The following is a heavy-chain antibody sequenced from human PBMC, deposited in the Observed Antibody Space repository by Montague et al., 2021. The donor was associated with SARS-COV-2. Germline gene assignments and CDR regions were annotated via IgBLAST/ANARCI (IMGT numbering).Heavy chain of an antibody. CDR2: IYYGGST. D-gene: IGHD2-15*01. J-gene: IGHJ4*02. CDR1: GGSISTYYY. V-gene: IGHV4-39*02. Sequence: ETLSLTCTVSGGSISTYYYWGRIRQPPGKGLEWIGSIYYGGSTYYNPSLKSRVTISVDTSMNHFSLKLSSVTAADTAVYYCARDQGVYCSGGSCYNFDYWGQGTLVTVSS. CDR3: ARDQGVYCSGGSCYNFDY.